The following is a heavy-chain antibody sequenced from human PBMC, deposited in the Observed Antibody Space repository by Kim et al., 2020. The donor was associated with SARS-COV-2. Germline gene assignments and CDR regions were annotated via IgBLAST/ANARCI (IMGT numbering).Heavy chain of an antibody. Sequence: YSQKFQGRLTITRDTSASASYRELTSLTSEDTAVYYCAREGSGSYNWLDPWGQGTLVTVSS. V-gene: IGHV1-3*01. J-gene: IGHJ5*02. D-gene: IGHD3-10*01. CDR3: AREGSGSYNWLDP.